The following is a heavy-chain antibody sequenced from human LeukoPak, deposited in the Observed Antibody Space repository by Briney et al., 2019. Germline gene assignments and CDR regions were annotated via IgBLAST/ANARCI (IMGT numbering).Heavy chain of an antibody. CDR3: ARDGSSSGDYYYYMDV. D-gene: IGHD6-19*01. V-gene: IGHV3-23*01. CDR1: GFTFSSHA. Sequence: GGSLRLSCAASGFTFSSHAMSWVRQTPGKGLEWVSGISGSGGSTYYADSVKGRFTISRDNSKNTLYLQMNSLRAEDTAVYYCARDGSSSGDYYYYMDVWGKGTTVTVSS. CDR2: ISGSGGST. J-gene: IGHJ6*03.